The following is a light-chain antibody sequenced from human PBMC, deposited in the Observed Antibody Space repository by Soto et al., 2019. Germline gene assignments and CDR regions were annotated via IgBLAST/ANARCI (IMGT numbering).Light chain of an antibody. CDR3: QQSESSSTWT. CDR2: GAS. CDR1: QSVSSSY. V-gene: IGKV3-20*01. Sequence: EIVLTQSPATLSLSPGERATLSCRASQSVSSSYLAWYQQKPCQAHRLLIYGASSRATGIPDRFSGSGSGTDFTLTIRRLEPEDFAVYYCQQSESSSTWTFGQGTRREIK. J-gene: IGKJ5*01.